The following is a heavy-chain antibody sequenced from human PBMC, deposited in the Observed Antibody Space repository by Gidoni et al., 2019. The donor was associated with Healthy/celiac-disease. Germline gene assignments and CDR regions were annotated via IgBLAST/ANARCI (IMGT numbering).Heavy chain of an antibody. CDR1: GGSFSGYY. J-gene: IGHJ6*02. V-gene: IGHV4-34*01. CDR2: INHSGST. CDR3: ARDRSMVRGRPPPPTRYYGMDV. D-gene: IGHD3-10*01. Sequence: QVQLQQWGAGLLKPSETLSLTCAVYGGSFSGYYWSWIRQPPGKGLEWIGEINHSGSTNYNPSLKSRVTISVDTSKNQFSLKLSSVTAADTAVYYCARDRSMVRGRPPPPTRYYGMDVWGQGTTVTVSS.